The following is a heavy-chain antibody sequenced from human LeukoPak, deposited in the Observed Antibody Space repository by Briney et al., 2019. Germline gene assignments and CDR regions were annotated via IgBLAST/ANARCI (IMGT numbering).Heavy chain of an antibody. D-gene: IGHD3-22*01. CDR3: ARDPLRRYFDSSGYVDY. CDR1: GGTFSSYA. V-gene: IGHV1-69*04. CDR2: IIPILGIA. J-gene: IGHJ4*02. Sequence: GASVKVSCKASGGTFSSYAISWVRQAPGQGLEWMGRIIPILGIANYAQKFQGRVTITADKSTSTAYMELSSLRSDDTAVYYCARDPLRRYFDSSGYVDYWGQGTLVTVSS.